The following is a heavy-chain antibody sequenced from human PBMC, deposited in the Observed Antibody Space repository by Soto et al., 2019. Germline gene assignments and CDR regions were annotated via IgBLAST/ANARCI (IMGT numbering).Heavy chain of an antibody. D-gene: IGHD3-9*01. Sequence: ASVKVSCKASGYTFTSYGISWVRQAPGQGLEWMGWISAYNGNTNYAQKLQGRVTMTTDTSTSTAYMELRSLRSDDTAVYYCARENRDYDILTGYHSPYYFDYWGQGTLVNVSS. CDR1: GYTFTSYG. V-gene: IGHV1-18*01. CDR3: ARENRDYDILTGYHSPYYFDY. CDR2: ISAYNGNT. J-gene: IGHJ4*02.